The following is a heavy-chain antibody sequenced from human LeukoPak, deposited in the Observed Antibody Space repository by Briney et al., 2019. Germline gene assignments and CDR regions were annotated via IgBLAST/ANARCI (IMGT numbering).Heavy chain of an antibody. CDR1: GGSISSSAYY. CDR3: AREVPWVWNFDL. V-gene: IGHV4-39*07. Sequence: PSETLSLTCTVSGGSISSSAYYWGWIRQPPGKGLEWIANIHYSGSAYYNPSLKSRVTISVDTSKNQFSLKLNSVTAADTAVYYCAREVPWVWNFDLWGRGTLVTVSS. J-gene: IGHJ2*01. D-gene: IGHD1-26*01. CDR2: IHYSGSA.